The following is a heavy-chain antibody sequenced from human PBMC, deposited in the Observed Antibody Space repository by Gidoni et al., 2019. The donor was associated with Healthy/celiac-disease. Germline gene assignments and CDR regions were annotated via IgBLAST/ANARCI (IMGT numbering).Heavy chain of an antibody. CDR1: GSSFSSYA. V-gene: IGHV1-69*01. CDR2: IIPIFGTE. Sequence: QVQLVQSEAEVKKPGSSVKVSCKASGSSFSSYAISWVLQAPGQGLEWMGGIIPIFGTENYEQKFQGRVTILADESTSTAYMELSSLRSEDTAVYYCARGNPVTYYDFWIHGMDVCGQGTTVTVSS. J-gene: IGHJ6*02. CDR3: ARGNPVTYYDFWIHGMDV. D-gene: IGHD3-3*01.